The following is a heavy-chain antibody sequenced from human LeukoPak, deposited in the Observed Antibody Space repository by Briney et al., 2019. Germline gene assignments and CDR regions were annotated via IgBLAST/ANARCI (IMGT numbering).Heavy chain of an antibody. CDR1: GFTFSSYA. V-gene: IGHV3-30-3*01. Sequence: PGGSLRLSCAASGFTFSSYAMHWVRQAPGKGLEWVAVISYDGSNKYYADSVKGRFTISRDNSKNTLYLQMNSLRAEDTAVYYCARGAPGYSSGWYYFDYWGQGTLVTVSS. CDR3: ARGAPGYSSGWYYFDY. CDR2: ISYDGSNK. D-gene: IGHD6-19*01. J-gene: IGHJ4*02.